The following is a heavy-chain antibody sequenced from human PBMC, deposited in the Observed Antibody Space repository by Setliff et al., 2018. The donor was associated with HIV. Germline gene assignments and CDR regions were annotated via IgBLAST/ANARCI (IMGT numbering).Heavy chain of an antibody. D-gene: IGHD1-1*01. CDR2: ISHTGTA. CDR3: ARERSLITNRRYFDP. J-gene: IGHJ4*02. CDR1: GGPFNVHK. V-gene: IGHV4-34*01. Sequence: PSETLSLTCNVYGGPFNVHKWNWVRQTPGKGLEWIGDISHTGTATYNPSLGSRVTISVDAAKKRFSLNIRSLTAADTAVYFCARERSLITNRRYFDPWGQGTLVTVSS.